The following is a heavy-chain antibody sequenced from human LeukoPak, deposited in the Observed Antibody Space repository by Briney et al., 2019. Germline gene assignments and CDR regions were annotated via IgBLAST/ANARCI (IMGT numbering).Heavy chain of an antibody. D-gene: IGHD3-22*01. CDR2: IYYSGST. Sequence: SETLSLTCTVSGGSISGYYWSWIRQPPGKGLEWIGYIYYSGSTNYNPSLKSRVTISVDTSKNQFSLKPSSVTAADTAVYYCARYYYDSSGYYGGFDYWGQGTLVTVSS. CDR3: ARYYYDSSGYYGGFDY. V-gene: IGHV4-59*01. CDR1: GGSISGYY. J-gene: IGHJ4*02.